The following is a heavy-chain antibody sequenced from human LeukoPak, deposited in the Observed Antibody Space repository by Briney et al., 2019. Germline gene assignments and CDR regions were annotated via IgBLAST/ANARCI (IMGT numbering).Heavy chain of an antibody. CDR2: INTYNGRT. V-gene: IGHV1-18*01. CDR3: ARERPSSYYFDY. CDR1: GYTFNNYD. Sequence: GASVKVSCKASGYTFNNYDINWVRQAPGQGLEWMGWINTYNGRTNYAQKLQGRVTMTTDTSTSTAYMELRSLRSDDTAVYFCARERPSSYYFDYWGQGTLVTVSS. J-gene: IGHJ4*02.